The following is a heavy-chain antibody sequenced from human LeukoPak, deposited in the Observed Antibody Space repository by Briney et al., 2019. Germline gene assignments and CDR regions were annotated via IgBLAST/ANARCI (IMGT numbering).Heavy chain of an antibody. J-gene: IGHJ5*02. CDR2: IYGGGTT. Sequence: PGVSLRLSCAASGLTVSSNYKSWVRQAPGKGLEWVSVIYGGGTTHYGDSVKGGFTISRDNSKNTLYLQMDSLRVEDTAVYYCARGLMWGFDPWGQGTLVTVSS. V-gene: IGHV3-66*01. CDR1: GLTVSSNY. D-gene: IGHD2-8*01. CDR3: ARGLMWGFDP.